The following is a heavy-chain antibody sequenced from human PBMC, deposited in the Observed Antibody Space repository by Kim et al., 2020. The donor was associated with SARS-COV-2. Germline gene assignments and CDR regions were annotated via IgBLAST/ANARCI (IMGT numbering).Heavy chain of an antibody. CDR3: TRIPGTTLAFLDAFDV. CDR1: GFTFSDSP. J-gene: IGHJ3*01. V-gene: IGHV3-73*01. Sequence: GGSLRLSCAASGFTFSDSPIHWVRQASGKGLEWVGRIRSKVYSYATSYAASVKGRFTISRDDSECTEYLQMNSLKTEYTAVYYCTRIPGTTLAFLDAFDVWGQETMFTVSS. D-gene: IGHD1-1*01. CDR2: IRSKVYSYAT.